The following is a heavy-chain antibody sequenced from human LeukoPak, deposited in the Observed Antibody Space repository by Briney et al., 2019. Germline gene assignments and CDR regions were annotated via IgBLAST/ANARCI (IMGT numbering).Heavy chain of an antibody. V-gene: IGHV1-69*13. CDR3: ARDRIPAAIESYYYMDV. D-gene: IGHD2-2*02. CDR2: IIPIFGTA. J-gene: IGHJ6*03. Sequence: ASVKVSCKASGGTFSSYAISWVRQAPGQGLEWMGGIIPIFGTANYAQKFQGRVTITADESTSTAYMELSSLRSEDTAVYYCARDRIPAAIESYYYMDVWGKGTTVTVSS. CDR1: GGTFSSYA.